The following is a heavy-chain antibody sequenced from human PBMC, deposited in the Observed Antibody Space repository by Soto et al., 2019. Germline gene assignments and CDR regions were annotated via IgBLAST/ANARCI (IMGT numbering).Heavy chain of an antibody. CDR1: GFTFSSYA. J-gene: IGHJ4*02. Sequence: PAGSLRLSCAASGFTFSSYAMSWVRQAPGKGLEWVSAISGSGGSTYYADSVKGRFTISRDNSKNTLYLQMNSLRAEDTAVYYCAKGRGRDYHDSSGYYGWGYYFDYWGQGTPVTVSS. CDR3: AKGRGRDYHDSSGYYGWGYYFDY. V-gene: IGHV3-23*01. CDR2: ISGSGGST. D-gene: IGHD3-22*01.